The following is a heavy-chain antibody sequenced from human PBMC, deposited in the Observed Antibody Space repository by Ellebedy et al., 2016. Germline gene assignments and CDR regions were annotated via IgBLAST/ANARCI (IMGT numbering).Heavy chain of an antibody. D-gene: IGHD6-6*01. Sequence: ASVKVSCKTSGYTFTTYYIHWVRQAPGQGLEWLGIIDTSSGDTSFAQRVQGRVTLTSDASTTTVYMNLFSLKSEDTALYYCARDRRTSSEGMDVWGQGTTVTVSS. CDR1: GYTFTTYY. CDR3: ARDRRTSSEGMDV. V-gene: IGHV1-46*01. CDR2: IDTSSGDT. J-gene: IGHJ6*02.